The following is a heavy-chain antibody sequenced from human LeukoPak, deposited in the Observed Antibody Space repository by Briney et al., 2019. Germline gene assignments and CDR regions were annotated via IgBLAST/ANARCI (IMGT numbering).Heavy chain of an antibody. CDR3: ARDVEGGTFDI. CDR2: IDQSGGRN. J-gene: IGHJ3*02. Sequence: GGSLRLSCAASGVTFSRFWMNWVRQAPGRGLEWVANIDQSGGRNNYVDSVKGRFTISRDNAKNSLFLEMSSLRADDTAVYFCARDVEGGTFDIWGQGTTVTVSS. V-gene: IGHV3-7*05. D-gene: IGHD3-16*01. CDR1: GVTFSRFW.